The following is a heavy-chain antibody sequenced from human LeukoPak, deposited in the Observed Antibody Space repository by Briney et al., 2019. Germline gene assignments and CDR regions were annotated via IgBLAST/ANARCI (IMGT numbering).Heavy chain of an antibody. J-gene: IGHJ6*03. CDR1: GFTFSSYW. V-gene: IGHV3-7*01. D-gene: IGHD6-19*01. Sequence: GGSLRLSCAASGFTFSSYWMSWVRQAPGKGLEWVANIKQDGSEKYYVDSVKGRFTISRDNAKNSLYLQMNSLRAEDTAVYYCARESYSSGSYYYYYYYMDVWGRGTTVTISS. CDR3: ARESYSSGSYYYYYYYMDV. CDR2: IKQDGSEK.